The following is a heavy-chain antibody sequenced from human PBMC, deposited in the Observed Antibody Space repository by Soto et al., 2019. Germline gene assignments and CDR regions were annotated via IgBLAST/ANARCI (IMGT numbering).Heavy chain of an antibody. CDR3: ARVVSSSPELAYYFDY. V-gene: IGHV1-69*13. CDR2: IIPIFGTA. D-gene: IGHD6-6*01. Sequence: ASVKVSCKASGGTFSSYAISWVRQAPGRGLEWMGGIIPIFGTANYAQKFQGRVTITADESTSTAYMELSSLRSEDTAVYYCARVVSSSPELAYYFDYWGQGTLVTVSS. J-gene: IGHJ4*02. CDR1: GGTFSSYA.